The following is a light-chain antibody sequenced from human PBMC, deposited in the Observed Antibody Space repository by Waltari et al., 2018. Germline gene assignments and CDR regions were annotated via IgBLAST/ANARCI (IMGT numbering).Light chain of an antibody. CDR2: DIT. V-gene: IGLV2-23*02. J-gene: IGLJ1*01. Sequence: QSALTQPASVSGSLGQSITISCSETADNVDILYLVSWYQRHPGRAPRLLIYDITQRPSGISDRFSVSKSGKPASLTISGLQAEDEADYYCCSFAGYGIYVFGSGTHVTVL. CDR1: ADNVDILYL. CDR3: CSFAGYGIYV.